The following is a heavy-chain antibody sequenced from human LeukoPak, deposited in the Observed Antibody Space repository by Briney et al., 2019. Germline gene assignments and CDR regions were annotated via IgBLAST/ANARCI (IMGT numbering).Heavy chain of an antibody. V-gene: IGHV1-69*13. J-gene: IGHJ4*02. CDR2: IIPIFGTA. Sequence: SVKVSCKASGYTFTSYAISWVRQAPGQGLEWMGGIIPIFGTANYAQKFQGRVTITADESTSTAYMELSSLRSEDTAVYYCARDSSSSGWYGRKYYFDYWGQGTLVTVSS. CDR3: ARDSSSSGWYGRKYYFDY. CDR1: GYTFTSYA. D-gene: IGHD6-19*01.